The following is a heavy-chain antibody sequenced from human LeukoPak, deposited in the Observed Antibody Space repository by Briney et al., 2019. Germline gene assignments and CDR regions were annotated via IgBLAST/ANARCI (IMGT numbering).Heavy chain of an antibody. J-gene: IGHJ4*02. D-gene: IGHD3-16*02. CDR3: AKVWVMITFGGVIGIEAPGSSGDY. CDR1: GVTFSSYA. Sequence: GGSLRLSCAASGVTFSSYAMSLVRQAPGKGLEWVSAISGSGGSTYYADSVKGRFTISRDNSKNTLYLQMNSLRAEDTAVYYCAKVWVMITFGGVIGIEAPGSSGDYWGQGTLVTVSS. CDR2: ISGSGGST. V-gene: IGHV3-23*01.